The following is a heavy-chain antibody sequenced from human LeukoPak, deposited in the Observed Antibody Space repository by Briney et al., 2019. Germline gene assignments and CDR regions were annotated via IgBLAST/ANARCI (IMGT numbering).Heavy chain of an antibody. CDR3: ARKQYYDFWSGENWFDP. Sequence: GESLKISCKASGYTFTGYYMHWVRQAPGQGLEWMGWINPNSGGTIYAQKLQGRVTMTRDTSISTAYMELSRLRSDDTAVYYCARKQYYDFWSGENWFDPWGQGTLVTVSS. CDR1: GYTFTGYY. V-gene: IGHV1-2*02. D-gene: IGHD3-3*01. CDR2: INPNSGGT. J-gene: IGHJ5*02.